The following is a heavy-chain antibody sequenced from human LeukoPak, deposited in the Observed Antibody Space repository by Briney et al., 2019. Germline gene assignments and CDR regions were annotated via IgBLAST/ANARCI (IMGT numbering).Heavy chain of an antibody. D-gene: IGHD6-6*01. CDR1: GFTFSSYA. Sequence: GGSLRLSCAASGFTFSSYAMSWVRQAPGKGLEGVSAISGSGGSTYYADSVKGRFTISRDNSKNTLYLQMNSLRAEDTAVYYCAKSSSSTTYFDYWGQGTLVTVSS. CDR2: ISGSGGST. J-gene: IGHJ4*02. V-gene: IGHV3-23*01. CDR3: AKSSSSTTYFDY.